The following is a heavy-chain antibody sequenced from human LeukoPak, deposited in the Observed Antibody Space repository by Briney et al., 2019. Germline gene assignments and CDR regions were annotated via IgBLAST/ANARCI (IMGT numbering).Heavy chain of an antibody. J-gene: IGHJ6*03. V-gene: IGHV3-23*01. CDR2: ISGSGGST. D-gene: IGHD2-2*02. Sequence: GGSLRLSCAASGFTFSSYAMSWVRQAPGKGLEWVSAISGSGGSTYYADSVKGRFTISRDNSKNTLYLQMNSLRAEDTAVYYCARVEVPDAIRVMIDYMDVWGKGTTVTVSS. CDR3: ARVEVPDAIRVMIDYMDV. CDR1: GFTFSSYA.